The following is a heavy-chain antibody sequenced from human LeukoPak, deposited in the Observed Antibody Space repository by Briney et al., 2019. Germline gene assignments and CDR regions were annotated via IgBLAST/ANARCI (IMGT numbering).Heavy chain of an antibody. CDR3: AGRYFDWLLYRGDDAFDI. Sequence: PSETLSLTCTVSGGSISSYYWSWIRQPAGKGLEWIGRIYISGSTNYNPSLKSRVTMSVDTSKNQFSLKLSSVTAADTAVYYCAGRYFDWLLYRGDDAFDIWGQGTMVTVSS. J-gene: IGHJ3*02. CDR2: IYISGST. CDR1: GGSISSYY. V-gene: IGHV4-4*07. D-gene: IGHD3-9*01.